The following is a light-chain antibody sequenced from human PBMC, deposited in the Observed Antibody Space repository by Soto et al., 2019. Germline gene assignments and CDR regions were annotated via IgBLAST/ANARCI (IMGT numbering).Light chain of an antibody. CDR2: WAS. J-gene: IGKJ5*01. Sequence: DIVMTQSPDSLAVSLGERATINCKSSQSVLYSSNNKNYLVWYQQKPGQPPKLLIYWASTRESGVPDRFSGSGSGTDFSLTICSLQAEYGAVYYCLQYYSTPSSTFGQGTRLEI. V-gene: IGKV4-1*01. CDR3: LQYYSTPSST. CDR1: QSVLYSSNNKNY.